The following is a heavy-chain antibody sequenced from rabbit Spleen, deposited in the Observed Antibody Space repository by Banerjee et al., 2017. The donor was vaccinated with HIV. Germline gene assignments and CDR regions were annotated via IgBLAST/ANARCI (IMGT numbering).Heavy chain of an antibody. V-gene: IGHV1S45*01. CDR3: ARDLVAVIGWNFNL. Sequence: QEQLVESRGGLVKPEGSLKLSCTASGFSFSNKVVMCWVRQAPGKGLEWIACIDISDGDTDYANWPKGRFTISKASSTTVTLQMTSLTAADTATYVCARDLVAVIGWNFNLWGQGTLVTVS. J-gene: IGHJ4*01. CDR1: GFSFSNKVV. D-gene: IGHD1-1*01. CDR2: IDISDGDT.